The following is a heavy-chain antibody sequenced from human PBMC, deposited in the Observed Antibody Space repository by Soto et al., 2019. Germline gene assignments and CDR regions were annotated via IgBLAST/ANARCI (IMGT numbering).Heavy chain of an antibody. Sequence: GASGKVSCKASGYTFTSYYMHWVRQAPGQGLEWMGIINPSGGSTSYAQKFQGRVTMTRDTSTSTVYMELSSLRSEDTAVYYCAGESAAGPFWTPNYYYYGMDVWGQGTTVTVSS. J-gene: IGHJ6*02. CDR2: INPSGGST. D-gene: IGHD6-13*01. V-gene: IGHV1-46*01. CDR3: AGESAAGPFWTPNYYYYGMDV. CDR1: GYTFTSYY.